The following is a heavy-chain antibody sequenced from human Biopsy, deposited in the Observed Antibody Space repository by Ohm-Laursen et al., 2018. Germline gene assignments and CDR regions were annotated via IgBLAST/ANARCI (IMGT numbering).Heavy chain of an antibody. Sequence: SDTLSLTCIVSGGSISNNNYYWGWIRQPPGKGLEWIGSIFYRGSTHYKPSLKSRVNISVDTSKKQFSLKLNSATAADTAVYYCARDYDTSSYYYVSWGQGTLVTVSS. J-gene: IGHJ5*02. CDR2: IFYRGST. CDR3: ARDYDTSSYYYVS. CDR1: GGSISNNNYY. D-gene: IGHD3-22*01. V-gene: IGHV4-39*01.